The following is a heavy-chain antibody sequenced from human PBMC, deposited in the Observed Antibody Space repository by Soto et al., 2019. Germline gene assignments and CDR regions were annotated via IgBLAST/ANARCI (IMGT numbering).Heavy chain of an antibody. J-gene: IGHJ4*02. CDR3: ASLYYYDSSGYYYSWVFDY. CDR2: IYYSGST. CDR1: GGSISSSSYY. Sequence: QLQLQESGPGLVEPSETLSLTCTVSGGSISSSSYYWGWIRQPPGKGLEWIGSIYYSGSTYYNPSLKSRVTISVDTSKNQFSLKLSSVTAADTAVYYCASLYYYDSSGYYYSWVFDYWGQGTLVTVSS. V-gene: IGHV4-39*01. D-gene: IGHD3-22*01.